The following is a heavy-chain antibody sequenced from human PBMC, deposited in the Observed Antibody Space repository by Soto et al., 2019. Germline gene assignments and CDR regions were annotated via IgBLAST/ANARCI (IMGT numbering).Heavy chain of an antibody. CDR3: ARLGQLVGFRLSDY. J-gene: IGHJ4*02. D-gene: IGHD6-13*01. CDR1: GGSISSGGYY. Sequence: SETLSLTCTVSGGSISSGGYYWSWIRQHPGKGLEWIGYIYYSGSTYYSPSLKSRVTISVDTSKNQFSLKLSSVTAGDTAVYYCARLGQLVGFRLSDYWGQGTLVTVSS. V-gene: IGHV4-31*03. CDR2: IYYSGST.